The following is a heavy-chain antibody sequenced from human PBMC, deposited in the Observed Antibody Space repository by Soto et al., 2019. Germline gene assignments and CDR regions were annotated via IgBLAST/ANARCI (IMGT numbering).Heavy chain of an antibody. V-gene: IGHV4-34*01. CDR2: INHVGGT. D-gene: IGHD3-16*01. CDR3: VRIRYQLPSSVLWLDP. CDR1: GGFLSESY. Sequence: SETLSLTCAVYGGFLSESYWTWIRQPPGRGLEWIGEINHVGGTNYNPSLKSRVTMSVDTSQNQFSLRLISVTAADTAMYFCVRIRYQLPSSVLWLDPWGQGTPVTVSS. J-gene: IGHJ5*02.